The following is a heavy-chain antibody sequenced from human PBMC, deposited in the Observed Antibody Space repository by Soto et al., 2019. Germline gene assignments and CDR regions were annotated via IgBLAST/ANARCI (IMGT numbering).Heavy chain of an antibody. CDR3: ARDPEGYYYGSGSYYWFDP. D-gene: IGHD3-10*01. CDR1: GFTFSSYG. Sequence: QVQLVESGGGVVQPGRSLRLSCAASGFTFSSYGMHWVRQAPGKGLEWVAVIWYDGSNKYYADSVKGRFTISRDNSKNTLYLQMNSLRAEDTAVYYCARDPEGYYYGSGSYYWFDPWGQGTLVTVSS. V-gene: IGHV3-33*01. J-gene: IGHJ5*02. CDR2: IWYDGSNK.